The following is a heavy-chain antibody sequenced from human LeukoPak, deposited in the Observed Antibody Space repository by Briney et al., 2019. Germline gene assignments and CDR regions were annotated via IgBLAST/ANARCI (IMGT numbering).Heavy chain of an antibody. J-gene: IGHJ6*03. D-gene: IGHD6-13*01. V-gene: IGHV3-7*01. CDR1: GFTFSSYW. Sequence: PGGSLRLSCAASGFTFSSYWMSWVRQAPGKGLEWVANIKQDGSEKYYVDSVKGRFTISRDNAKNSLYLQMNSLRAEDTAVYYCARRYSSTRLYLGYYYMDVWGKGTTVTVSS. CDR3: ARRYSSTRLYLGYYYMDV. CDR2: IKQDGSEK.